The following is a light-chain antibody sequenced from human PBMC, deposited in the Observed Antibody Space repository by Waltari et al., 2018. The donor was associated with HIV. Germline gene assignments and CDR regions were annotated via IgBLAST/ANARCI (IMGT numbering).Light chain of an antibody. CDR3: RSFAGSSTCVV. Sequence: QSSLTQPRSMSGSPGQSVTISSTGTSSDVGNHDYVSWYQQNPGKTPKIILSDVPERPSGVPDRFSGSKSGTTASLTISGLQVEDEAVYHCRSFAGSSTCVVFGGGTSLTVL. CDR1: SSDVGNHDY. J-gene: IGLJ2*01. V-gene: IGLV2-11*01. CDR2: DVP.